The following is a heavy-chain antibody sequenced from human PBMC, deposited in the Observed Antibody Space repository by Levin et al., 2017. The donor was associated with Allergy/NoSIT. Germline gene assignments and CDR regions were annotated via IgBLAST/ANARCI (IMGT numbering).Heavy chain of an antibody. V-gene: IGHV3-9*01. Sequence: GGSLRLSCAASGFTFDDYAMHWVRQAPGKGLEWVSGISWNSGSIGYADSVKGRFTISRDNAKNSLYLQMNSLRAEDTALYYCAKDIRSGLRYYYGMDVWGQGTTVTVSS. CDR1: GFTFDDYA. D-gene: IGHD3-3*01. J-gene: IGHJ6*02. CDR3: AKDIRSGLRYYYGMDV. CDR2: ISWNSGSI.